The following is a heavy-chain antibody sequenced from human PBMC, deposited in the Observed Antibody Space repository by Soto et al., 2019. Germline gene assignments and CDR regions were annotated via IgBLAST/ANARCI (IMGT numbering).Heavy chain of an antibody. CDR2: ISAYNGNT. CDR1: GYTFTSYG. Sequence: QVQLVQSGAEVKKPGASVKVSCKASGYTFTSYGISWVRQAPGQGLEWMGWISAYNGNTNYAQKLQGRVTMTTDTSTNTAYMELRSLRSDDTAVYYCAIVAYCGGDCYSGWWFDPWGQGTLVTVSS. J-gene: IGHJ5*02. V-gene: IGHV1-18*01. CDR3: AIVAYCGGDCYSGWWFDP. D-gene: IGHD2-21*02.